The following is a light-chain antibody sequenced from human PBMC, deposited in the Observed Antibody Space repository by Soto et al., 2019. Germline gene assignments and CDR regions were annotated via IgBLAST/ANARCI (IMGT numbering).Light chain of an antibody. CDR3: QQLNDYPIT. V-gene: IGKV1-9*01. Sequence: IPLTQSPSSLSASVGDRVTLTCRASQGITSYLAWYQQKPGKAPELLIYGASTLQSGVPSRFSGSGSGTDFTLTISSLQPEDFATYYCQQLNDYPITFGQGTRLEIK. CDR2: GAS. J-gene: IGKJ5*01. CDR1: QGITSY.